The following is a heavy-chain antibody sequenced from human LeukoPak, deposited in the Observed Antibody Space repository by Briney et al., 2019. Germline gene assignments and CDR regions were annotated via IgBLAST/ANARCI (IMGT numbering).Heavy chain of an antibody. J-gene: IGHJ4*02. CDR1: GGSITSGGYY. V-gene: IGHV4-31*03. Sequence: SETLSLTCTVSGGSITSGGYYWNWIRQHPGKGLGWIGYISYSGNTYYNPSLKSRVTISVDTSKNQFSLKLSSVTAADTAVCYCARAPTWFGELYFDYWGQGTLVTVSS. CDR3: ARAPTWFGELYFDY. CDR2: ISYSGNT. D-gene: IGHD3-10*01.